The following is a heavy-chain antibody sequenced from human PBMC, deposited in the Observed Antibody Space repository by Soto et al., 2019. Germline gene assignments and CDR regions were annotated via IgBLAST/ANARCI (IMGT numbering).Heavy chain of an antibody. CDR3: TTPPPRGRKYHFRSPTTASLYHYGLGV. Sequence: QVQLAQSGAEVKKPGSSVRVSCQTSRGTFNTSPISWMRQAPGQGLEWLGDILPVFGMVNYAQQFQDRLNLTAEEATTSAFMEVRRVTPEDPGVYFLTTPPPRGRKYHFRSPTTASLYHYGLGVWGQGTTVIVSS. CDR2: ILPVFGMV. V-gene: IGHV1-69*01. D-gene: IGHD3-3*01. CDR1: RGTFNTSP. J-gene: IGHJ6*02.